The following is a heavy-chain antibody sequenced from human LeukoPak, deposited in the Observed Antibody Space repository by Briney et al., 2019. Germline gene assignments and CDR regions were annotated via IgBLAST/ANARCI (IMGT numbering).Heavy chain of an antibody. D-gene: IGHD3-9*01. CDR3: AREYYDILTGYYRYIGMFDY. Sequence: ASVKVSCKASGGTFSSYAISWVRQAPGQGLEWMGGIIPIFGTANYAQKFQGRVTITTDESTSTAYMELNSLRSEDTAVYYCAREYYDILTGYYRYIGMFDYWGQGTLVTVSS. CDR1: GGTFSSYA. V-gene: IGHV1-69*05. CDR2: IIPIFGTA. J-gene: IGHJ4*02.